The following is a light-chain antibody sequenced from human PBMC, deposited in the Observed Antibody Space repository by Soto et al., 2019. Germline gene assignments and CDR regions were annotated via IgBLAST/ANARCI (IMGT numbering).Light chain of an antibody. Sequence: DIHMTQSPSTLSASVGDRVTITCRASQSISIWLAWYQQKPGKAPNLLIYKTSSLETGVPSRFSGSGSGTEFTLTISSLQTDEFATYYCQHWNDYSWTFGQGTKVEVK. CDR1: QSISIW. CDR3: QHWNDYSWT. J-gene: IGKJ1*01. V-gene: IGKV1-5*03. CDR2: KTS.